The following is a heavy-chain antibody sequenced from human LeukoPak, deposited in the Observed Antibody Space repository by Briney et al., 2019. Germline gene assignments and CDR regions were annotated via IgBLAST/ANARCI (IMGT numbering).Heavy chain of an antibody. CDR2: INPNSGGT. CDR3: ARDQPTYYYDSSGNDAFDI. D-gene: IGHD3-22*01. CDR1: GYTFTGYY. V-gene: IGHV1-2*02. J-gene: IGHJ3*02. Sequence: ASVKVSCKASGYTFTGYYMHWVRQAPGQGLEWMGWINPNSGGTNYAQKFQGRVTMTRDTSISTAYMELSRLRSDDTAVYYCARDQPTYYYDSSGNDAFDIWGQGTMVTVSS.